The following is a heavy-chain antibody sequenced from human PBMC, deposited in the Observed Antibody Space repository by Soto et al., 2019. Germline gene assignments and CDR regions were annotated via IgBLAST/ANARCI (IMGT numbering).Heavy chain of an antibody. CDR2: INGRGHTT. J-gene: IGHJ4*02. D-gene: IGHD3-22*01. V-gene: IGHV3-23*01. CDR3: ARDLKKCYHDRSAFWAH. Sequence: PGGYLRLSCAASGFTFNNYAITWVRQAPGKGLEWVSGINGRGHTTEYKDSVKGRFTISRDNSRNTLFLQMTSLRAEDTALYFCARDLKKCYHDRSAFWAHWGLGTLVTVS. CDR1: GFTFNNYA.